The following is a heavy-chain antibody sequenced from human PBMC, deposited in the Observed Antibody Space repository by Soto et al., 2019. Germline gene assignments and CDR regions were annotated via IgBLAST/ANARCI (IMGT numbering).Heavy chain of an antibody. CDR3: ARLHYSSSFSFY. J-gene: IGHJ4*02. CDR1: GGSISSGGYY. CDR2: IYYSGST. Sequence: PSETLSLTCTVSGGSISSGGYYWSWIRQHPGKGLEWIGYIYYSGSTYYNPSLKSRVTISVDTSKNQFSLKLSSVTASDTAIYYCARLHYSSSFSFYWGQGTLVTVSS. V-gene: IGHV4-31*03. D-gene: IGHD6-6*01.